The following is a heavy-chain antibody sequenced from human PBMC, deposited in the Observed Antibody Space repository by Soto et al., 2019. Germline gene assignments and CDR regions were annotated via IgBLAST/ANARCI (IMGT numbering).Heavy chain of an antibody. D-gene: IGHD1-7*01. CDR2: IYHSGST. V-gene: IGHV4-4*02. CDR1: GGSISSSNW. J-gene: IGHJ6*02. Sequence: SETLSLTCAVSGGSISSSNWWSWVRQPPGKGLEWIGEIYHSGSTNYNPSLKSRVTISVDKSKNQFSLKLSSVTAAGTAVYYCASLMTNYATDYYYYGMEVWGQGTTVTVSS. CDR3: ASLMTNYATDYYYYGMEV.